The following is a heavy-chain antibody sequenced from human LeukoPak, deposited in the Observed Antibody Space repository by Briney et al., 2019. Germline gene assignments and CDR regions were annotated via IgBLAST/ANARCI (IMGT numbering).Heavy chain of an antibody. V-gene: IGHV5-51*01. J-gene: IGHJ4*02. CDR2: IHPSDSDT. CDR3: ARLERTCSCVDY. D-gene: IGHD2-15*01. CDR1: GYSFTSYW. Sequence: GESLKISCKGSGYSFTSYWIAWVRQMPGKGLEWMGVIHPSDSDTRYSPSFQGQVTISADKSISTAYLQWSSLKASDTAMYYCARLERTCSCVDYWGQGILVTVSS.